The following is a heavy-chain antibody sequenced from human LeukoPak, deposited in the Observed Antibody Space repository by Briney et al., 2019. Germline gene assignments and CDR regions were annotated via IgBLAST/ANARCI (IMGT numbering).Heavy chain of an antibody. CDR2: MNPNSGNT. D-gene: IGHD3-22*01. CDR1: GYTFTSYD. CDR3: ARMDYDSSGYYYRGNWFDP. Sequence: ASVKVSCKASGYTFTSYDINWVRQATGQGLEWMGWMNPNSGNTGYAQKFQGRVTMTRNTSISTAYMELSSLRSEDTAVYYCARMDYDSSGYYYRGNWFDPWGQGTLVTVSS. J-gene: IGHJ5*02. V-gene: IGHV1-8*01.